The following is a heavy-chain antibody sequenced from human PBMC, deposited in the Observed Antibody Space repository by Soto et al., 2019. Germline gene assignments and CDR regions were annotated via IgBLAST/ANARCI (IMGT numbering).Heavy chain of an antibody. J-gene: IGHJ5*02. Sequence: KSSETLSLTCTVSGGSISSGDYYWSWIRQPPGKGLEWIGYIYYSGSTYYNPSLKSRVTISVDTSKNQFSLKLSSVTAADTAVYYCAREGNYGRNWFDPWGQGTLVTVSS. CDR1: GGSISSGDYY. CDR2: IYYSGST. V-gene: IGHV4-30-4*01. D-gene: IGHD4-4*01. CDR3: AREGNYGRNWFDP.